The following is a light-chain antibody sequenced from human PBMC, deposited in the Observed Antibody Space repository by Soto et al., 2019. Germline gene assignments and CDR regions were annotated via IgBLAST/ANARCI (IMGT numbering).Light chain of an antibody. V-gene: IGKV3-20*01. J-gene: IGKJ1*01. CDR2: GAS. CDR1: QSVSNNY. CDR3: QQYGSSGT. Sequence: EIVMTQSPTILSVSPGERATLSYRASQSVSNNYLAWYQQKPGQAPRLLIYGASNRATGIPDRFSGSGSGTDFTLTISRLEPEDFAVYYCQQYGSSGTFGQGTTVDIK.